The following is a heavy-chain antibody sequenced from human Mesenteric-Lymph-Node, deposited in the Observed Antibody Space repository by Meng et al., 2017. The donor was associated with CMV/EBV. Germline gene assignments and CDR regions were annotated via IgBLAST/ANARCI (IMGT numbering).Heavy chain of an antibody. Sequence: KISCKASGSTFTTSAVQWVRQARGQRLEWIGCVVVGSGNTNYAQKFQERVTISRDMSTSTAYMELSSLRSEDTAVYYCAAGPARSGYDYWSYYYRPADYWGQGTLVTVSS. D-gene: IGHD3-3*01. CDR2: VVVGSGNT. CDR3: AAGPARSGYDYWSYYYRPADY. V-gene: IGHV1-58*01. CDR1: GSTFTTSA. J-gene: IGHJ4*02.